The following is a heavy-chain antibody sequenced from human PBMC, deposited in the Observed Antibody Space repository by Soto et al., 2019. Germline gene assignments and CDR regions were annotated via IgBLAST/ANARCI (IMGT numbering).Heavy chain of an antibody. D-gene: IGHD1-26*01. V-gene: IGHV4-30-4*01. Sequence: SETLSLTCTVSGGSISSGDYYWSWIRQPPGNGLEWIGYIYYSGSTYYNPSLKSRVTISVDTSKNQFSLKLRSVTAADTAVYYCVKGIGNYWALDYWGQGTLVTAPQ. CDR1: GGSISSGDYY. J-gene: IGHJ4*02. CDR3: VKGIGNYWALDY. CDR2: IYYSGST.